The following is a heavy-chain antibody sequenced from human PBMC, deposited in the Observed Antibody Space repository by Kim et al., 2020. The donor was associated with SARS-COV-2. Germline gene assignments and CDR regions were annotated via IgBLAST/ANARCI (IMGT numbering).Heavy chain of an antibody. CDR1: GFTFTNHD. CDR2: ISGSGVYS. D-gene: IGHD6-25*01. CDR3: AKKFTTAGYTDYFDF. Sequence: GGSLRLSCAASGFTFTNHDMAWVRQAPGKGLEYVSSISGSGVYSFYADSVRGRFIISRDNSRDTLFLQMHHLRADDTALYFCAKKFTTAGYTDYFDFWGQGTLVTVSS. J-gene: IGHJ4*01. V-gene: IGHV3-23*01.